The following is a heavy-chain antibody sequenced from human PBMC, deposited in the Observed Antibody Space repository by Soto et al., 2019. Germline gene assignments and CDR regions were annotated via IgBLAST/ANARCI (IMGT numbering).Heavy chain of an antibody. CDR3: ASTRIVVVVAATPGAYDAFDI. Sequence: SETLSLTCTVSGGSISSGGYYWSWIRQHPGKGLEWIGYIYYSGSTYYNPSLKSRVTISVDTSKNQFSLKLSSVTAADTAVYYCASTRIVVVVAATPGAYDAFDIWGQGTMVTVSS. CDR2: IYYSGST. V-gene: IGHV4-31*03. CDR1: GGSISSGGYY. J-gene: IGHJ3*02. D-gene: IGHD2-15*01.